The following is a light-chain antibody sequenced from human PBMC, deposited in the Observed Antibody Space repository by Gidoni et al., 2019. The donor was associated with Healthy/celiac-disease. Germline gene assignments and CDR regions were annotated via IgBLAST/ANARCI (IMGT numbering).Light chain of an antibody. CDR2: GAS. CDR1: QSVSSSY. Sequence: EIVLTQSPGTLSLSPGERATLSCRASQSVSSSYLAWYQQKPGQAPRLLIYGASSRATGIPDRFRGSGSGTDFTLTISRLEPEDFAVDYCQQYGSSPLWTFXQXTKVEIK. J-gene: IGKJ1*01. V-gene: IGKV3-20*01. CDR3: QQYGSSPLWT.